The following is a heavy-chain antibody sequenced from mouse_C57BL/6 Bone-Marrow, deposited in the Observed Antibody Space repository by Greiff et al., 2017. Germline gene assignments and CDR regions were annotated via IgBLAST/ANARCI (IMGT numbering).Heavy chain of an antibody. D-gene: IGHD1-1*01. CDR2: IAPSASST. V-gene: IGHV1-50*01. Sequence: HVQLQPPGAELVTPGASVPLSCKASGYTFTSSWLQWVKPRPGQGLEWIGEIAPSASSTHYNQKFKGKATLTVDTSSSTAYMQLISLTSEDSAVYYCAYYGSSYDAMDYWGQGTSVTVSS. CDR3: AYYGSSYDAMDY. J-gene: IGHJ4*01. CDR1: GYTFTSSW.